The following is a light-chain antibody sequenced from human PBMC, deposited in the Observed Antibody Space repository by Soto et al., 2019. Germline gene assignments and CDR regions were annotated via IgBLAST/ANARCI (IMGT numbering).Light chain of an antibody. CDR2: DAS. J-gene: IGKJ3*01. CDR1: QGVSSY. Sequence: EIVLTQSPATLSLSPGERATLSCRASQGVSSYLAWYQQKPGQAPRLLIYDASNRATGIPARFSGSGSGTDLTLTISSLEPEDGAVYDGQQYNNWPSLFGPGTKVDIK. V-gene: IGKV3D-11*01. CDR3: QQYNNWPSL.